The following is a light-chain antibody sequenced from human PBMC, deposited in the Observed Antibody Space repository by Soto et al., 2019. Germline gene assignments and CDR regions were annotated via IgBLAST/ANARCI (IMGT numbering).Light chain of an antibody. CDR3: CSYAGSTTFYV. V-gene: IGLV2-23*01. CDR2: EGS. Sequence: QSALTQPASVSGSPGQSITISCTGTSSDVGSYNLVSWYQHHPGKAPKLMIFEGSKRPSGVSNRFSASKSGTTASLTISGLQAEDEADYYCCSYAGSTTFYVFGGGTKV. J-gene: IGLJ1*01. CDR1: SSDVGSYNL.